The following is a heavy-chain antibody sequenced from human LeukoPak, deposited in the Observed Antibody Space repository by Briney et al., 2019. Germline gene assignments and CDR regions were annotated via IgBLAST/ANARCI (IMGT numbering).Heavy chain of an antibody. D-gene: IGHD5-12*01. J-gene: IGHJ4*02. V-gene: IGHV4-34*01. CDR1: GGSFSGYY. CDR3: ARRQGSGYTCDFDY. Sequence: PSETLSLTCAVYGGSFSGYYWSWIRQPPGKGLEWIGEINHSGSTNYNPSLKSRVTISEDTSKNQFSLKLSSVTAADTAVYYCARRQGSGYTCDFDYWGQGTLVTVSS. CDR2: INHSGST.